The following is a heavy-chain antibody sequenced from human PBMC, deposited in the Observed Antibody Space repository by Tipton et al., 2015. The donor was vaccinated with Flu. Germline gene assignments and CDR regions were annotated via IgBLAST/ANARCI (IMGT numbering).Heavy chain of an antibody. V-gene: IGHV4-39*01. CDR1: SGSIRSTNYF. J-gene: IGHJ4*02. CDR2: IYPSGTT. D-gene: IGHD3-10*02. Sequence: LRLSCTVSSGSIRSTNYFCAWIRQPPGKRLELIGSIYPSGTTYYNPSLKSRVTISVDTSKSQFSLKQRSVTAADTAVYYCARLSYYDVDLKNFYFDHWGQGALVTVSS. CDR3: ARLSYYDVDLKNFYFDH.